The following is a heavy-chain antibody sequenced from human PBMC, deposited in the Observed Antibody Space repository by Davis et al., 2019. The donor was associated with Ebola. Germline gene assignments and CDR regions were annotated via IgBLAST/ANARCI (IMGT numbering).Heavy chain of an antibody. J-gene: IGHJ4*02. V-gene: IGHV4-59*12. CDR3: ARKHMYYDFWSGDY. Sequence: PSETLSLTCTVSGGSISSYYWSWIRQPPGKGLEWIGYIYYSGSTNYNPSLKSRVTISVDTSKNQFSLKLSSVTAADTAVYYCARKHMYYDFWSGDYWGQGTLVTVSS. CDR1: GGSISSYY. CDR2: IYYSGST. D-gene: IGHD3-3*01.